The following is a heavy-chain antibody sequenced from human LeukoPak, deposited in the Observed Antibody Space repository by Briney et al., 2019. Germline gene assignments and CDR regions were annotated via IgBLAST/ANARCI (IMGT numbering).Heavy chain of an antibody. Sequence: GGSLRLSCAASGFTFSDYYMSWIRQAPGKGLEWVSYISSSGSTIYYADSVKGRFTISMDNAKNSLYLQMNSLRAEDTAVYYCARCRLLDAFDIWGQGTMVTVSS. CDR3: ARCRLLDAFDI. J-gene: IGHJ3*02. CDR1: GFTFSDYY. D-gene: IGHD1-26*01. V-gene: IGHV3-11*01. CDR2: ISSSGSTI.